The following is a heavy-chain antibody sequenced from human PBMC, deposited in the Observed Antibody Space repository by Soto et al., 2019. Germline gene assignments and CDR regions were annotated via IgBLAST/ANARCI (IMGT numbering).Heavy chain of an antibody. J-gene: IGHJ4*02. CDR1: GYSFAGYW. CDR2: IDPSDSQT. V-gene: IGHV5-10-1*01. Sequence: LGVSLKISCKGSGYSFAGYWITWVRQMSGKGLGWMGRIDPSDSQTYYSPSFRGHVTISAAKSITTVFLQWSSLRASDTAMYYCARQIYDSDSGPNFQYYFDSWGQGTLVTVSS. D-gene: IGHD3-22*01. CDR3: ARQIYDSDSGPNFQYYFDS.